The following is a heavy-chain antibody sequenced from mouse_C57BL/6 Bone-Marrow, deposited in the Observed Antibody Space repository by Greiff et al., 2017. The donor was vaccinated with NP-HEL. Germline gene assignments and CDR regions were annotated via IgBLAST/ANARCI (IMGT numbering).Heavy chain of an antibody. Sequence: VQLKESGPELVKPGASVKISCKASGYSFTDYNMNWVKQSNGKSLEWIGVINPNYGTTSYNQKFKGKATLTVDQSSSTAYMQLNSLTSEDSAVYYCARSDDYDEEGYAMDYWGQGTSVTVSS. CDR3: ARSDDYDEEGYAMDY. D-gene: IGHD2-4*01. CDR2: INPNYGTT. V-gene: IGHV1-39*01. J-gene: IGHJ4*01. CDR1: GYSFTDYN.